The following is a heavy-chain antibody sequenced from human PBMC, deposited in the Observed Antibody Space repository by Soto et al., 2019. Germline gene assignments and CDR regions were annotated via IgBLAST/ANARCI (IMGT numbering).Heavy chain of an antibody. V-gene: IGHV4-30-4*01. J-gene: IGHJ6*02. D-gene: IGHD3-9*01. CDR2: IYYSGST. CDR3: ARGTGRGYYYYYGMDV. Sequence: SETLSLTCTVSGGSISSGDYYWSWIRQPPGKGLEWIGYIYYSGSTYYNPSLKSRVTISVDTSKNQFSLKLSSVTAADTAVYYCARGTGRGYYYYYGMDVWGQGTTVTVSS. CDR1: GGSISSGDYY.